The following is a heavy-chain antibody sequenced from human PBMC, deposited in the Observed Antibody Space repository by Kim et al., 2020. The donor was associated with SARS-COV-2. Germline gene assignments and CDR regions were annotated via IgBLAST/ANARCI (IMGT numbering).Heavy chain of an antibody. V-gene: IGHV3-30*18. J-gene: IGHJ3*02. D-gene: IGHD6-13*01. CDR2: ISYDGSNK. CDR1: GFTFSSYG. Sequence: GGSLRLSCAASGFTFSSYGMHWVRQAPGKGLEWVAVISYDGSNKYYADSVKGRFTISRDNSKNTLYLQMNSLRAEDTAVYYCAKGAYSSSWYFAFDIWGQGTMVTVSS. CDR3: AKGAYSSSWYFAFDI.